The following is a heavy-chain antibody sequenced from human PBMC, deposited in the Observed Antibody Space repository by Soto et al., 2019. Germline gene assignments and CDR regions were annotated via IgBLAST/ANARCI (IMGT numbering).Heavy chain of an antibody. CDR1: GYSFSYYG. CDR3: ARDRLRGYDSSGFYS. J-gene: IGHJ4*02. CDR2: INPYNGNR. Sequence: ASVKVSCKASGYSFSYYGINWVRQVPGQGLEWMGWINPYNGNRNFAQKFEDRVTMTTATSTNTVYMELRSLKSDDTAIYYCARDRLRGYDSSGFYSWGQGTLVTVS. D-gene: IGHD3-22*01. V-gene: IGHV1-18*01.